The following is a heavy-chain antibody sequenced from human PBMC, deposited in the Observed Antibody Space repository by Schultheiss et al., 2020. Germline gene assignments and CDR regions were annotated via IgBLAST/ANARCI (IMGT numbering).Heavy chain of an antibody. V-gene: IGHV1-2*02. Sequence: ASVKVSCKASGYTFTSYDINWVRQATGQGLEWMGWINPNSGGTNYAQKFQGRVTMTRDTSISTAYMELSRLRSDDTAVYYCARDGRFSPYYYGMDVWGQGTTVTVSS. CDR3: ARDGRFSPYYYGMDV. D-gene: IGHD1-1*01. CDR1: GYTFTSYD. J-gene: IGHJ6*02. CDR2: INPNSGGT.